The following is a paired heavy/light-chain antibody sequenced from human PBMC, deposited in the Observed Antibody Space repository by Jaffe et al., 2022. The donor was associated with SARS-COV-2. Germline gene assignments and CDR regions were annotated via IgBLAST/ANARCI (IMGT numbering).Heavy chain of an antibody. D-gene: IGHD1-26*01. V-gene: IGHV3-48*01. J-gene: IGHJ4*02. Sequence: EVQLVESGGGLVQPGGSLRLSCAASGFTFSIYSMNWVRQAPGKGLEWISYISRSSSIIYYADSVKGRFTISRDNARNSLFLQMNSLRAEDTAVYYCAKDESADFLSGSYYTSYNYFDYWGQGALVTVSS. CDR2: ISRSSSII. CDR1: GFTFSIYS. CDR3: AKDESADFLSGSYYTSYNYFDY.
Light chain of an antibody. CDR2: WAS. CDR3: QQFYSSPYT. CDR1: QSVSDSSNNKNY. J-gene: IGKJ2*01. V-gene: IGKV4-1*01. Sequence: DIVITQSPDSLAVSLGERATINCKSSQSVSDSSNNKNYLAWYQQKPGQPPKLLIYWASTRESGVPDRFSGSGSGTDFTLTISSLQAEDVAVYYCQQFYSSPYTFGQGTKLEIK.